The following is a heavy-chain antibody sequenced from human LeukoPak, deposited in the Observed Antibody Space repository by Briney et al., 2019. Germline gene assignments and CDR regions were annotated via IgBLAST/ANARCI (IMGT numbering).Heavy chain of an antibody. CDR1: GFTFSNYG. Sequence: PGGSLRLSCVASGFTFSNYGTHWVRQAPGKGLEWVAVISYDGSNKYYADSVKGRFTISRDNSKNTLYLQMNSLRAEDTAVYYCAKDGLIAATTSYYGMDVWGLGTTVTVSS. CDR2: ISYDGSNK. D-gene: IGHD6-13*01. CDR3: AKDGLIAATTSYYGMDV. V-gene: IGHV3-30*18. J-gene: IGHJ6*02.